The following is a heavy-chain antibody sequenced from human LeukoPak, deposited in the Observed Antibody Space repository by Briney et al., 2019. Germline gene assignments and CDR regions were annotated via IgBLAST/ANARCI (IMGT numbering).Heavy chain of an antibody. CDR2: ISSSGSTI. CDR3: AKGSIVGATSYYYMDV. CDR1: GFTFSSYE. Sequence: GGSLRLSCAASGFTFSSYEMNWVRQAPGKGLEWVSYISSSGSTIYYADSVKGRFTISRDNAKNSLYLQMNSLRAEDTAVYYCAKGSIVGATSYYYMDVWGKGTTVTISS. D-gene: IGHD1-26*01. V-gene: IGHV3-48*03. J-gene: IGHJ6*03.